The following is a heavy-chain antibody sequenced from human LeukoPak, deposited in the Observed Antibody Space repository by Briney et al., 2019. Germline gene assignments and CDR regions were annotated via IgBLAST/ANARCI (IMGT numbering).Heavy chain of an antibody. CDR2: IHSSGST. CDR3: AREAVHYGSGSLDY. CDR1: GGSISSYY. J-gene: IGHJ4*02. D-gene: IGHD3-10*01. V-gene: IGHV4-4*07. Sequence: SETLSLTCTGSGGSISSYYWSWIRQPAGKGLEWIGRIHSSGSTNYSPSLKSRVAMSLDTSKNQFSLELSSVTAADTAVYYCAREAVHYGSGSLDYWGQGTLVTVSS.